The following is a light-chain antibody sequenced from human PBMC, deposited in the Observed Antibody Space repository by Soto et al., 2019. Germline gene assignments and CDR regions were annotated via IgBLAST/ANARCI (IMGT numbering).Light chain of an antibody. CDR3: QQYNTNPWT. V-gene: IGKV1-5*01. CDR2: DAS. J-gene: IGKJ1*01. CDR1: QNIRTW. Sequence: DIQMTQSPSTLSASVGDRVTITCRASQNIRTWLAWYQQKPGKAPKLLIYDASSLKSGVPSRFSGGGSGTEFTLPISSLQPDDFTTYYCQQYNTNPWTFGQGTKVDIK.